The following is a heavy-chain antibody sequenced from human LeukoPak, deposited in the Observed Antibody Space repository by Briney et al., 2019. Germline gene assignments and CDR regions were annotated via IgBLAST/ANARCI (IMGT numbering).Heavy chain of an antibody. CDR1: GGSFSGYY. D-gene: IGHD2-15*01. CDR3: ARRKVLYFSGGSCYRRSGFDY. CDR2: INHSGST. V-gene: IGHV4-34*01. Sequence: SETLSLTCAVYGGSFSGYYWSWIRQPPGKGLEWIGEINHSGSTNYNPSPKSRVTISVDTSKNQFSLKLSPVTAADTAVYYCARRKVLYFSGGSCYRRSGFDYWGQGTLVTVSS. J-gene: IGHJ4*02.